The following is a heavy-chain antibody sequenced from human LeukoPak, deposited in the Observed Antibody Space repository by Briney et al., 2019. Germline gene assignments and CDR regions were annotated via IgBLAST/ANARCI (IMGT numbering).Heavy chain of an antibody. Sequence: ASVKVSCKASGYTFTSYAMHWVRQAPGQRLEWMGWINAGNGNTKYSQKFQGRVTITRDTSASTAYMGLSSLRSEDTAVYYCAGSSSYEYFQHWGQDTLVTVSS. CDR1: GYTFTSYA. CDR3: AGSSSYEYFQH. V-gene: IGHV1-3*01. CDR2: INAGNGNT. J-gene: IGHJ1*01. D-gene: IGHD6-13*01.